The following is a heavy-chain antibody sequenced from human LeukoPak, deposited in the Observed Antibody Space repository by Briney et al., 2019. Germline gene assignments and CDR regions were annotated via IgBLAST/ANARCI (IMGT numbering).Heavy chain of an antibody. CDR3: ARGALGYAIGGLDY. J-gene: IGHJ4*02. CDR2: INPNSGGT. V-gene: IGHV1-2*02. CDR1: GYTFTGYY. Sequence: ASVKVSCKSSGYTFTGYYMHWVRQAPGQGLEWMGWINPNSGGTNYAQKFQGRVTMTRDTSISTAYMELSRLRSDDTAVYYCARGALGYAIGGLDYWGQGTLVTVSS. D-gene: IGHD2-8*01.